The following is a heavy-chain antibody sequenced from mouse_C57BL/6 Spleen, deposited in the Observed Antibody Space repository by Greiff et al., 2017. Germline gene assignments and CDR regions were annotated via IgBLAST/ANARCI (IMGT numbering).Heavy chain of an antibody. CDR2: IYPSDSET. CDR1: GYTFPSYW. J-gene: IGHJ3*01. D-gene: IGHD2-12*01. Sequence: QVQLQQPGAELVRLGSSVKLSCKASGYTFPSYWMVWVKQRPGQGLEWIGNIYPSDSETHYNQKCKDKATLTVDKSASTAYMQLSSLTSEDSAVYYCARSTQLAWFAYWGQGTLVTVSA. CDR3: ARSTQLAWFAY. V-gene: IGHV1-61*01.